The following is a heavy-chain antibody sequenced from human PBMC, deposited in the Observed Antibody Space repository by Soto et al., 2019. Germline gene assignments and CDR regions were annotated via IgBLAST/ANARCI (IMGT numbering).Heavy chain of an antibody. CDR3: ARHGSYYDRSGYIES. Sequence: SETLSLTCTVSGGSISSSSHNCGWILHSPGTGLEWIASIDYSDITQYNPSLRSRVTISADTSKRQFSLRLSSVTAADTAMYYCARHGSYYDRSGYIESWGQGTMVTVSS. CDR2: IDYSDIT. CDR1: GGSISSSSHN. J-gene: IGHJ5*01. D-gene: IGHD3-22*01. V-gene: IGHV4-39*01.